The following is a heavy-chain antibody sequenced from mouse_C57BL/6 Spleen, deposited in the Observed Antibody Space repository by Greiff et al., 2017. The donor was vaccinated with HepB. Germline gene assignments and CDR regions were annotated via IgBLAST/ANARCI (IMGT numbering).Heavy chain of an antibody. CDR3: ARGSFITTVNFDD. J-gene: IGHJ2*01. CDR1: GYTFTDYN. D-gene: IGHD1-1*01. Sequence: EVQLQQSGPELVKPGASVKMSCKASGYTFTDYNMHWVKQSHGKSLEWVGYINPNNGGTSYNQKFKGKATLTVNKSSSTAYMELRSLTSEDSAVYYCARGSFITTVNFDDWGQGTTLTVSS. V-gene: IGHV1-22*01. CDR2: INPNNGGT.